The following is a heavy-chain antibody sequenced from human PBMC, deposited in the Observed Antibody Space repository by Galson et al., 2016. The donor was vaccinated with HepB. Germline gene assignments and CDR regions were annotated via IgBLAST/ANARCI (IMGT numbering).Heavy chain of an antibody. CDR2: IWSDGTNK. CDR1: GFTFSHFA. CDR3: ARDYHKSYYVFEH. Sequence: SLRLSCAASGFTFSHFAMHWVRQAPGKGLEWVAVIWSDGTNKYYADSVKGRFIISRDNPKNTLYLQMNSLRAEDTAGYYCARDYHKSYYVFEHWGQGILVTGSS. D-gene: IGHD1-26*01. V-gene: IGHV3-33*01. J-gene: IGHJ4*02.